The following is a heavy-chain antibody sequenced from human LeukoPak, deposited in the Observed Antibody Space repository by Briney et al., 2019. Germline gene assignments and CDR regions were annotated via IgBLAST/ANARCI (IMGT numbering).Heavy chain of an antibody. CDR3: AASSTSAPNWFDP. CDR2: INQDGSEK. V-gene: IGHV3-7*01. Sequence: GGSLRLSCAASGFTFRRYWMSWVRQAPGKGLEWVANINQDGSEKNYVDSVKGRFTISRDNAKNSPYLQMNSLRAEDTAVYYCAASSTSAPNWFDPWGQGTLVTVSS. CDR1: GFTFRRYW. D-gene: IGHD2-2*01. J-gene: IGHJ5*02.